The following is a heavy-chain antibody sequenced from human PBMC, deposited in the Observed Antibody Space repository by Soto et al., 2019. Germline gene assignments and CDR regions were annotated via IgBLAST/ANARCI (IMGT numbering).Heavy chain of an antibody. D-gene: IGHD1-26*01. CDR1: GYTFTSYA. CDR3: ARAPFRGGATGTRGY. Sequence: ASVKVSCKASGYTFTSYAMHWVRQAPGQRLEWMGWINAGNGNTKYSQKFQGRVTITRDTSASTAYMELSSLRSEDTAVYYCARAPFRGGATGTRGYWGQGPLVTASS. CDR2: INAGNGNT. J-gene: IGHJ4*02. V-gene: IGHV1-3*01.